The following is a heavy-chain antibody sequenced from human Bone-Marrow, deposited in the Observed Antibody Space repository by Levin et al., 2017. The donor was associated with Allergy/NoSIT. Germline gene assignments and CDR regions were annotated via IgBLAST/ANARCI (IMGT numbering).Heavy chain of an antibody. D-gene: IGHD3-22*01. CDR1: GYTFTDYY. CDR2: INPNSGGT. Sequence: TGESLKISCKASGYTFTDYYMNWVRQAPGQGLEWMGWINPNSGGTNYAQKFQGRVTMTRDTSISTAYMELTRLRSDDTAVYYCARDPDYYDRAVDIWGQGTMVTVSS. CDR3: ARDPDYYDRAVDI. J-gene: IGHJ3*02. V-gene: IGHV1-2*02.